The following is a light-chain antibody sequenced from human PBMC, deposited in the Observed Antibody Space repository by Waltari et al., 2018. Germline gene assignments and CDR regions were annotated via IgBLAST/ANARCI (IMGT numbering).Light chain of an antibody. CDR3: QQTYSTPRT. Sequence: DIQMTQSPSSLSASVGDRVTITCRASQSISTFLNWYQQKPGKAPKLLIYASSNLQSEVPSRFRGSGSGTDFTLTISSLQPKDFATYYCQQTYSTPRTFGQGTKVEIK. J-gene: IGKJ1*01. CDR1: QSISTF. V-gene: IGKV1-39*01. CDR2: ASS.